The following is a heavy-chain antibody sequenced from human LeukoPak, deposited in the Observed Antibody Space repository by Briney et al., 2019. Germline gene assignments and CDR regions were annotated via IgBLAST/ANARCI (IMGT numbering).Heavy chain of an antibody. CDR1: GGSISSGDYY. V-gene: IGHV4-30-4*01. CDR3: ARGSEGLRFKYYYGMDV. Sequence: TTSETLSLTCTVSGGSISSGDYYWSWIRQPPGKGLEWIGYIYYSGSTYYNPSLRSRVTISVDTSKNQFSLKLSSVTAADTAVYYCARGSEGLRFKYYYGMDVWGQGTTVTVSS. CDR2: IYYSGST. J-gene: IGHJ6*02.